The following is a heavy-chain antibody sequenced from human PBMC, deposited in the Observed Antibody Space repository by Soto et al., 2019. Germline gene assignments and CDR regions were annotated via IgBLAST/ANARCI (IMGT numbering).Heavy chain of an antibody. CDR1: GYTFTSYG. Sequence: ASVKVSCKASGYTFTSYGISWLRESAGQGLEWMGWISAYNGNTNYAQKLQGRVTMTTDTSTSTAYMELRSLRADDTAVYYCARGGPRGVVYYYYGMDVWGQGTTVTVAS. J-gene: IGHJ6*02. CDR3: ARGGPRGVVYYYYGMDV. D-gene: IGHD3-10*01. V-gene: IGHV1-18*04. CDR2: ISAYNGNT.